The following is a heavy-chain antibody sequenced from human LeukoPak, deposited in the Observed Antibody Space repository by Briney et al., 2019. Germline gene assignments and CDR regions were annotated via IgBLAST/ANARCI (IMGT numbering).Heavy chain of an antibody. CDR1: GGSISSYY. CDR2: IYYSGST. V-gene: IGHV4-59*01. J-gene: IGHJ4*02. Sequence: PSETLSLTCTVSGGSISSYYWSWIRQPPGKGLEWIGYIYYSGSTNYNPSLKSRVTISVDTSKNQFSLKLSSVTAADTAVYYCARLCSGGSCYWGEDYWGQGTLVTVSS. D-gene: IGHD2-15*01. CDR3: ARLCSGGSCYWGEDY.